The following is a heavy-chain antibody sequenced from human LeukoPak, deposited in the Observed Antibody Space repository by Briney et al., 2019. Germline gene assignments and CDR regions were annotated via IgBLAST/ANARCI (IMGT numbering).Heavy chain of an antibody. Sequence: PSETLSLTCTVSGGSISSYYWSWIRQPPGRGLEWLGYIYYSGSTNYNPSLKSRVTISVDTCKNQFSLKLSSVTAADTAVYYCARGGTDTAMVRTDYYYYMDVWGKGTTVTVSS. J-gene: IGHJ6*03. V-gene: IGHV4-59*01. CDR2: IYYSGST. D-gene: IGHD5-18*01. CDR1: GGSISSYY. CDR3: ARGGTDTAMVRTDYYYYMDV.